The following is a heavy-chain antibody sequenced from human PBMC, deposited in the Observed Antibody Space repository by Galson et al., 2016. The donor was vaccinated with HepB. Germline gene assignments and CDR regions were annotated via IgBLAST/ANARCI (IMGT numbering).Heavy chain of an antibody. J-gene: IGHJ5*02. D-gene: IGHD6-6*01. CDR1: GGSISSGGYY. Sequence: LSLTCTISGGSISSGGYYWSWIRQHPGKGLEWIGYIYHTGSTVYNPSLKSRVTISVDTSKSQISLNLRSVAAADTAVYYCVRYNSRSSTGEWFDPWGQGTLVTVSS. CDR2: IYHTGST. V-gene: IGHV4-31*03. CDR3: VRYNSRSSTGEWFDP.